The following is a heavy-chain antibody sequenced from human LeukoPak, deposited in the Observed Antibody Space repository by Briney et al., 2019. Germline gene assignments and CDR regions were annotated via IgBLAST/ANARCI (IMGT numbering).Heavy chain of an antibody. V-gene: IGHV3-74*01. CDR2: TNSDGSST. CDR3: ASDRYFDWLLLSY. D-gene: IGHD3-9*01. Sequence: GGSLRLSCAASGFTFSSYWMHWVRQAPGKGLVWVSRTNSDGSSTSYADSVKGRFTISRDNAKNTLYLQMNSLRAEDTAVYYCASDRYFDWLLLSYWGQGTLVTVSS. CDR1: GFTFSSYW. J-gene: IGHJ4*02.